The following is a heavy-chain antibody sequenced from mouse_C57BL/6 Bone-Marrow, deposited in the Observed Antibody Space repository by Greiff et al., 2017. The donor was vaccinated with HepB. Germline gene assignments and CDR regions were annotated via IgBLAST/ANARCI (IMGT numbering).Heavy chain of an antibody. Sequence: QVQLQQPGAELVKPGASVKMSCKASGYTFTSYWITWVKQRPGQGLEWIGDIYPGSGSTNYNEKFKSKATLTVDTTTSTAYMQLSSRTSEDSAVYYCARSYYSLDCFDNGGKGTTLTVSS. V-gene: IGHV1-55*01. CDR1: GYTFTSYW. D-gene: IGHD2-12*01. J-gene: IGHJ2*01. CDR2: IYPGSGST. CDR3: ARSYYSLDCFDN.